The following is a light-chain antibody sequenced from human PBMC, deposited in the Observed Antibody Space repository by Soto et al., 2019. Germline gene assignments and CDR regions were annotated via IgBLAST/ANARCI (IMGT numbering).Light chain of an antibody. CDR1: QSVSSN. CDR2: GAS. Sequence: EIVMTQSPATLSVSPGERATLSCRASQSVSSNLAWYQQKPGQAPRLLIYGASNRATGIPAKFSGSGSGTDFTLTIGSLQSEDFAVYYCQQYNNWPPWTFGQGTKVEIK. J-gene: IGKJ1*01. CDR3: QQYNNWPPWT. V-gene: IGKV3-15*01.